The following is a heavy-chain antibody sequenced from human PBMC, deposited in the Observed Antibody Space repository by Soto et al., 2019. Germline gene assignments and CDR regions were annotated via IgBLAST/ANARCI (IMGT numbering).Heavy chain of an antibody. CDR2: IHYNGNT. CDR3: ARVGNLGRWIQPLDS. CDR1: GGSISSSSYY. J-gene: IGHJ5*01. Sequence: SETLSLTCTVSGGSISSSSYYWSWIRQPPGKGLEWIGNIHYNGNTKYSPSLKSRVTMSVDTSKNHFSLKLISVTTADTAVYFCARVGNLGRWIQPLDSWGQGTLVTVSS. V-gene: IGHV4-61*03. D-gene: IGHD1-26*01.